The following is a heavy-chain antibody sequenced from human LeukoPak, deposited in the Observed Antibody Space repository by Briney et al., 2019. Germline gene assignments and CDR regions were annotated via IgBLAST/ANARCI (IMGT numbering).Heavy chain of an antibody. CDR3: ARLGNYHDF. CDR2: IHSSGGS. J-gene: IGHJ4*02. CDR1: GASISYYY. D-gene: IGHD1-26*01. Sequence: SETLSLTCTVSGASISYYYWSWIRQTPEKGLEWMGHIHSSGGSSYYPSLKSRLTLSIDTSRNQLSLKLPSVTAADTAAYFCARLGNYHDFWGQGALVTVSS. V-gene: IGHV4-4*09.